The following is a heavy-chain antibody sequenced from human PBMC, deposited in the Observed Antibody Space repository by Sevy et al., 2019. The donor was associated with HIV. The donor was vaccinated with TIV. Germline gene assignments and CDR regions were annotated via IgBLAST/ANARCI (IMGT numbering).Heavy chain of an antibody. CDR2: ISGSGGST. CDR1: GFTFSSYA. D-gene: IGHD1-26*01. CDR3: AKAHTGGSGSY. Sequence: GGSLRLSCAASGFTFSSYAMSWVRQAPGKGLEWVSAISGSGGSTYYAASVKGRFTISRDNSKNTLYLQMNSLRAEDTAVYYCAKAHTGGSGSYWGQGTLVTVSS. J-gene: IGHJ4*02. V-gene: IGHV3-23*01.